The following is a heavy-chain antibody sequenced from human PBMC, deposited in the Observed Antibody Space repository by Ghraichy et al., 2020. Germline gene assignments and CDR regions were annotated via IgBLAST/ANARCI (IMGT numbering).Heavy chain of an antibody. CDR2: ISSSSSTI. V-gene: IGHV3-48*04. Sequence: GGSLRLSCAASGFTFSSYSMNWVRQAPGKGLEWVSYISSSSSTIYYADSVKGRFTISRDNAKNSLYLQMNSLRAEDTAVYYCARDDPPDGLPFDYWGQGTLVTVSS. CDR3: ARDDPPDGLPFDY. D-gene: IGHD5-24*01. J-gene: IGHJ4*02. CDR1: GFTFSSYS.